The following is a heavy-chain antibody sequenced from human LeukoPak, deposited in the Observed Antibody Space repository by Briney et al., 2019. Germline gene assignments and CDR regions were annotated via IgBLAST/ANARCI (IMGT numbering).Heavy chain of an antibody. CDR2: IRSKANSYAT. J-gene: IGHJ4*02. Sequence: GGSLRLSCAASGFTFSGSAMHWVRQASGKGLELVGRIRSKANSYATPYAASVKGRFTISRDDSENTAYLQMNSLKTEDTAVYYCTSPSGSYYYFDYWGQGTLVTVSS. D-gene: IGHD1-26*01. V-gene: IGHV3-73*01. CDR3: TSPSGSYYYFDY. CDR1: GFTFSGSA.